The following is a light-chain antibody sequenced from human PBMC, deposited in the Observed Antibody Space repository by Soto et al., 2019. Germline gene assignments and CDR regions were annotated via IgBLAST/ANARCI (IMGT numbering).Light chain of an antibody. CDR2: DVS. CDR1: SSDVGGYDY. CDR3: SSYTSSSTYV. J-gene: IGLJ1*01. Sequence: QSVRTQPASGSRSPGHSIPISCTGTSSDVGGYDYVSWYQQHPGKAPKLMIYDVSNRPSGVSNRFSGSKSDNTASLTISGLQAEDEADYYCSSYTSSSTYVFGTGTKVTVL. V-gene: IGLV2-14*01.